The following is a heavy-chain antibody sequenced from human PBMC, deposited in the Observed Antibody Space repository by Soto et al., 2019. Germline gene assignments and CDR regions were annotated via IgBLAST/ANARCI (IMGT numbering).Heavy chain of an antibody. J-gene: IGHJ6*02. Sequence: SETLSLTCTVSGGSISNGYYYWSWVRQNPGKGLEWIGHIYHSGRTYYNPSLKSRVTISVDTSKNQFSLNLSSVTAADTAVYYCARVAARPGAKNYYYGMDVWGQGTTVTVSS. V-gene: IGHV4-30-4*08. CDR1: GGSISNGYYY. D-gene: IGHD6-6*01. CDR3: ARVAARPGAKNYYYGMDV. CDR2: IYHSGRT.